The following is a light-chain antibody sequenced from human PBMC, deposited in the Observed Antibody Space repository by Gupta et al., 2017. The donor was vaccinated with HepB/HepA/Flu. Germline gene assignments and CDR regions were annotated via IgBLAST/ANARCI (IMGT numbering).Light chain of an antibody. CDR3: QLYNSFRST. CDR2: KAS. CDR1: QSISTW. J-gene: IGKJ2*01. V-gene: IGKV1-5*03. Sequence: DIQMTQSPSTLSASVGDRVTITGRASQSISTWLAWYQHKAGKPPNLLIYKASTAQNGVPSRFSGSGSVTEFSLSISSLQPDDFSTYYSQLYNSFRSTFGQGTKLEIK.